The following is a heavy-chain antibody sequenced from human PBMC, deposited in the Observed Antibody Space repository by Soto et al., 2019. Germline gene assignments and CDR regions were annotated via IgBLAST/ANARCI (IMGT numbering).Heavy chain of an antibody. CDR3: SRQASDFWSGKPQYYMDV. D-gene: IGHD3-3*01. J-gene: IGHJ6*03. CDR1: GFTFSGSA. Sequence: GGSLRLSCAASGFTFSGSAMHWVRQASGKGLEWVGRIRSKPNNYATAYGASVKGRFTLSRDDSKNTAYLQMNSLNTEDTAVYYCSRQASDFWSGKPQYYMDVWGKGTTVTLSS. V-gene: IGHV3-73*01. CDR2: IRSKPNNYAT.